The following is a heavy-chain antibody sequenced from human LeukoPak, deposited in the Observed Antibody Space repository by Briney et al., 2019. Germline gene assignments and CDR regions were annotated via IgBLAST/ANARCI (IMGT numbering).Heavy chain of an antibody. CDR3: ARAQHGGNSGSNFDY. J-gene: IGHJ4*02. CDR2: IYSGGNT. CDR1: GFTFSNYA. D-gene: IGHD4-23*01. Sequence: GGSLRLSCATSGFTFSNYAVSWVRQAPGEGLEWVSVIYSGGNTYYADSVKGRFTVSRDNSKNTLYLQMNSLRAEDTAVYYCARAQHGGNSGSNFDYWGQGTLVTVSS. V-gene: IGHV3-53*01.